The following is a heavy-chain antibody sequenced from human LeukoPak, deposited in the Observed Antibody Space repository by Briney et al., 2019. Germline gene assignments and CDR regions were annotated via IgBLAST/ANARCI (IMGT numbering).Heavy chain of an antibody. CDR2: INPSGGST. J-gene: IGHJ6*02. V-gene: IGHV1-46*01. CDR1: GYTFTSYY. D-gene: IGHD4-17*01. CDR3: ARGLNDYGDYVIFYGMDV. Sequence: ASVTVSCTASGYTFTSYYMHWVRQAPGQGLEWMGIINPSGGSTSYAQKFQGRVTMTRDTSTSTVYMELSSLRSEDTAVYYCARGLNDYGDYVIFYGMDVWGQGTTVTVSS.